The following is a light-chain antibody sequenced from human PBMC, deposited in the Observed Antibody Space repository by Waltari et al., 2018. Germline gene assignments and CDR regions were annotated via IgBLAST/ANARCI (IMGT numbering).Light chain of an antibody. V-gene: IGLV1-47*01. J-gene: IGLJ3*02. Sequence: QSVLTQPPSASGPPGQRVTIPCSGSSSNIGSNYVSWYQQFPGTAPKLLIYRNNLRPSGVPDRFSGSKSGTSASLAISGLRSEDEADYYCAAWDDSLSGRVFGGGTKLTVL. CDR1: SSNIGSNY. CDR3: AAWDDSLSGRV. CDR2: RNN.